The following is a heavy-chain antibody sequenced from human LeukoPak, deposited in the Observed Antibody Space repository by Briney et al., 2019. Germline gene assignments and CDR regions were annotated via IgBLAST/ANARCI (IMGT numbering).Heavy chain of an antibody. CDR3: ARADY. V-gene: IGHV3-48*03. CDR2: ISSSGSSK. CDR1: GFTFSSYE. Sequence: GGSLRLSCAASGFTFSSYEMNWVRQGPGKGLEWVSYISSSGSSKYYADSVEGRFTISRDNAKNSLYLQMNSLRAEDTAVYFCARADYWGQGTLVTVSS. J-gene: IGHJ4*02.